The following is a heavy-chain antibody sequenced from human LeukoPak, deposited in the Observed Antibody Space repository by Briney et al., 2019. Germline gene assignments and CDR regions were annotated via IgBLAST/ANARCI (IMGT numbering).Heavy chain of an antibody. V-gene: IGHV1-46*01. J-gene: IGHJ4*02. D-gene: IGHD3-22*01. CDR1: GCTFTSYY. CDR3: AQTASGYNLYYFDY. CDR2: INPSGGST. Sequence: ASVKVSCKASGCTFTSYYMHWVRQAPGQGLEWMGVINPSGGSTSYAQKFQGRVTMTRDTSTSTVYMELSSLRSEDTAVYYCAQTASGYNLYYFDYWGQGTLVTVSS.